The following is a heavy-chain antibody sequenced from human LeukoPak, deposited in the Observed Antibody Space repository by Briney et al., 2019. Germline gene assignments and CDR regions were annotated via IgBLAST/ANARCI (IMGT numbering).Heavy chain of an antibody. V-gene: IGHV3-33*05. D-gene: IGHD4-23*01. CDR3: ARDLASGNHPDGFDV. Sequence: GRSLRLSCAASGFSFRLYGMHWVRQAPGEGLEWVALMLYDGSSIYYADSVKGRFSISRDNSNYMLYLQMSSLRAEDSAVYYCARDLASGNHPDGFDVWGQGTLVTVSS. CDR1: GFSFRLYG. CDR2: MLYDGSSI. J-gene: IGHJ3*01.